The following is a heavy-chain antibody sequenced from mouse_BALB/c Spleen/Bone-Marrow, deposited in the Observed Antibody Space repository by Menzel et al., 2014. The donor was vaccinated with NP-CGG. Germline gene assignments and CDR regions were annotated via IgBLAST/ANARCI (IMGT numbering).Heavy chain of an antibody. CDR2: IDPSDSET. CDR3: ARSGGNYVAWFVY. Sequence: QVHVKQSGAEVVKPGAPVKLSCKASGYTFTRYWMHWVRQRPGRGLEWIGKIDPSDSETHYNHEFKDKATLTVDKSSSTAYIQLSSLTSEDSAVNFCARSGGNYVAWFVYWGQGTLVTVSP. CDR1: GYTFTRYW. J-gene: IGHJ3*01. V-gene: IGHV1-69*02. D-gene: IGHD2-1*01.